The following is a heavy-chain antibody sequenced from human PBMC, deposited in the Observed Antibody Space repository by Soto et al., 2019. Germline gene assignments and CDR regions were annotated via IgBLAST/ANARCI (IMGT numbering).Heavy chain of an antibody. CDR3: ARGIVVPAATNYYYYGMDV. CDR1: GFTFSDYA. J-gene: IGHJ6*02. CDR2: ISSSSSYI. Sequence: GGSLRLSCAASGFTFSDYAFHWVRQAPGKGLEWVSSISSSSSYIYYADSVKGRFTISRDNAKNSLYLQMNSLRAEDTAVYYCARGIVVPAATNYYYYGMDVWGQGTTVTVSS. D-gene: IGHD2-2*01. V-gene: IGHV3-21*01.